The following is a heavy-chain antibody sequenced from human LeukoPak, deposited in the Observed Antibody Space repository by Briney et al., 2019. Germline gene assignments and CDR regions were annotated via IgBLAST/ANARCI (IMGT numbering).Heavy chain of an antibody. D-gene: IGHD1-14*01. CDR1: GFTFSSYS. CDR2: ISGSSSYI. V-gene: IGHV3-21*01. CDR3: AHPGQNGPVY. J-gene: IGHJ4*02. Sequence: PGGSLRLSCAASGFTFSSYSMNWVRQAPGKGLEWVSSISGSSSYIYYADSVKGRFTISRDNAKNSLYLQMNSLRAEDTAVYYCAHPGQNGPVYWGQGTLVTVSS.